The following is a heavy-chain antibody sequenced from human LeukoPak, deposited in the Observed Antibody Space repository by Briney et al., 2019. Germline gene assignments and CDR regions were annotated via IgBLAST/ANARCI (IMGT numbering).Heavy chain of an antibody. CDR3: ARGGRGGWFDP. CDR1: GGSFSGYY. J-gene: IGHJ5*02. CDR2: ISHSGDT. V-gene: IGHV4-34*01. D-gene: IGHD2-15*01. Sequence: SETLSLTCEVYGGSFSGYYWSWIRRSPEKGLEWIGEISHSGDTEYNPSLKGRVTISVDTLKNHFFLHLMSVTVADATMYYCARGGRGGWFDPWGQGTRVTVSS.